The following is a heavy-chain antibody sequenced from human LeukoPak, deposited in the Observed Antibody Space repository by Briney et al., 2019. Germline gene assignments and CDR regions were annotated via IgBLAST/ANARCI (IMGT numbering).Heavy chain of an antibody. CDR2: ISYDGSNK. V-gene: IGHV3-30*04. J-gene: IGHJ4*02. CDR3: AKDHVGTWSALDY. D-gene: IGHD6-13*01. CDR1: EFTFSSYA. Sequence: GGSLRLSCAASEFTFSSYAMHWVRQAPGKGLEWVALISYDGSNKYYADSVKGRFILSRDNSRNTLSLEMNSLRAEDTAVYYCAKDHVGTWSALDYWGQGTLVTVSS.